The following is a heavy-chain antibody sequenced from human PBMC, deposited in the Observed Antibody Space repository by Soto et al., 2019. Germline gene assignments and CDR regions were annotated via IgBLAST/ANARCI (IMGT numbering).Heavy chain of an antibody. V-gene: IGHV3-23*01. CDR2: ITGSGSST. CDR3: AKAWGIDY. Sequence: PGGSLRLSCAASGFGFSNYAMIWVRQAPGKGLEWVSTITGSGSSTYSADSVKGRFTISRDNSKNTLYLQMNSLRVEDTAIYYCAKAWGIDYWGQGTLVTVSS. CDR1: GFGFSNYA. D-gene: IGHD7-27*01. J-gene: IGHJ4*02.